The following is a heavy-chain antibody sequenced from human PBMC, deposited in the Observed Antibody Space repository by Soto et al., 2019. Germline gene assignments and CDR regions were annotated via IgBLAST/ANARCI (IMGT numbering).Heavy chain of an antibody. V-gene: IGHV4-34*01. D-gene: IGHD2-2*01. Sequence: PSQTLPLTCAVNVGSGGSFSGYYWSWNHQPPGKGLEWIGEINHSGSTNYNPSLKSRVTISVDTSKKQFSLKLSSVTAADTAVYYCARGAMGYCSSTRCYWPPYYYYGMEVWGQGTTVTVS. CDR2: INHSGST. CDR1: VGSGGSFSGYY. CDR3: ARGAMGYCSSTRCYWPPYYYYGMEV. J-gene: IGHJ6*02.